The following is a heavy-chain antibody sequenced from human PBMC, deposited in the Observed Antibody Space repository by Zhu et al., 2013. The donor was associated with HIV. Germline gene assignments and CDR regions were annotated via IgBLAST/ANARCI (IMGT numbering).Heavy chain of an antibody. J-gene: IGHJ6*02. Sequence: QVQLVQSGAEVKKPGSSVKVSCKASGGTFSSYATSWVRQAPGQGLQWMGGIIPIFGTANYAQKFQGRLTISADDFTSTVYMELSSLRPDDTAIYYCARPRMVTETPGYYYGLDVWGQGTTVTVSS. CDR2: IIPIFGTA. CDR3: ARPRMVTETPGYYYGLDV. V-gene: IGHV1-69*01. CDR1: GGTFSSYA. D-gene: IGHD2-21*02.